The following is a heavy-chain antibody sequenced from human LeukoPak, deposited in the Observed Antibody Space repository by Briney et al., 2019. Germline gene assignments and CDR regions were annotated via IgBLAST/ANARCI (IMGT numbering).Heavy chain of an antibody. CDR1: GFTFDDYA. Sequence: GGSLRLSCAASGFTFDDYAMHWVRQAPGKGLEWVSGISWNSGSIGYADSVKGRFTISRDNAKNSLYPQMNSLRAEDTALYYCAKASAVADYFDYWGQGTLVTVSS. V-gene: IGHV3-9*01. J-gene: IGHJ4*02. D-gene: IGHD6-19*01. CDR2: ISWNSGSI. CDR3: AKASAVADYFDY.